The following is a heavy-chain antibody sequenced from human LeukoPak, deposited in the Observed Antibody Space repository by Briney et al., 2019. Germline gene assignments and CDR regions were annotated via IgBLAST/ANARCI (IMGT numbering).Heavy chain of an antibody. CDR1: SGSISSGGYS. CDR3: ARATAMVRGVIPLFDY. Sequence: SETLSLTCAVSSGSISSGGYSWSWIRQPPGKGLEWIGYIYHSGSTYYNPSLRSRVTISVDRSKNQFSLKLSSVTAADTAVYYCARATAMVRGVIPLFDYWGQGTLVTVSS. CDR2: IYHSGST. J-gene: IGHJ4*02. V-gene: IGHV4-30-2*01. D-gene: IGHD3-10*01.